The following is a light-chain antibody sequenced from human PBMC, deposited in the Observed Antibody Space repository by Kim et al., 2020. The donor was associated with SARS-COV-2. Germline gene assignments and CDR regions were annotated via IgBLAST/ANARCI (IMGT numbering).Light chain of an antibody. J-gene: IGKJ4*01. V-gene: IGKV3-20*01. Sequence: SPGETATLSCRASRTVSSRYLAWYQQKPGQAPRLLIYGASSRATGIPDRFSGSGSGTDFTLTISRLEPEDFAVYYCQQYGTSRGTFGGGTKVDIK. CDR1: RTVSSRY. CDR2: GAS. CDR3: QQYGTSRGT.